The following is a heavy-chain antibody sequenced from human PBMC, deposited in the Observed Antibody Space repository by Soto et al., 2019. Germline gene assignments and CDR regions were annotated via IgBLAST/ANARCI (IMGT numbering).Heavy chain of an antibody. CDR3: ARHVLRFLAAPEYWFDP. CDR2: MYYSGST. J-gene: IGHJ5*02. Sequence: SETLSLTCIVSGGSISSSSYYWGWIRQSPGKGLEWIGSMYYSGSTYYNPSLKSRVTISVDTSKNQFSLKVSSVTAADTALYYCARHVLRFLAAPEYWFDPWGQGSLVTVSS. V-gene: IGHV4-39*01. D-gene: IGHD3-3*01. CDR1: GGSISSSSYY.